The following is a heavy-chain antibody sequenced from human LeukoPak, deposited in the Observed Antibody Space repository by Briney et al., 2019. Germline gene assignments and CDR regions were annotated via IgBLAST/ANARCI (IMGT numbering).Heavy chain of an antibody. J-gene: IGHJ4*02. D-gene: IGHD3-10*01. V-gene: IGHV3-23*01. CDR3: AKDLYYGSGVDY. Sequence: GGSLRLSCAASGFTFSSYAMSWVRQAPGKWLEWVSTIGGTAGSTHSADSVKGRFTISRDNSKDTLFLQVNSLRADDTAVYYCAKDLYYGSGVDYWGQGTLVTVSS. CDR1: GFTFSSYA. CDR2: IGGTAGST.